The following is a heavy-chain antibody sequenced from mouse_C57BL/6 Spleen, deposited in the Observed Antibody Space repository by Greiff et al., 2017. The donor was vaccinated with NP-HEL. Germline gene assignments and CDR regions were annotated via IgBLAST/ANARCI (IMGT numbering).Heavy chain of an antibody. V-gene: IGHV1-54*01. Sequence: VQLQQSGAELVRPGTSVKLSCKASGYAFTNYLIEWVKQRPGQGLEWIGVINPGSGGTNYNEKFKGKATLTADKSSSTAYMQLSSLTSEDSAVYFCARKDIYYDYYAMDYWGQGTSVTVSS. CDR3: ARKDIYYDYYAMDY. CDR1: GYAFTNYL. J-gene: IGHJ4*01. D-gene: IGHD2-1*01. CDR2: INPGSGGT.